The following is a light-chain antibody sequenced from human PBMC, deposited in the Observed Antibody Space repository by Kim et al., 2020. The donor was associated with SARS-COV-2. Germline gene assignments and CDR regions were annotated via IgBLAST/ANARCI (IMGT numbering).Light chain of an antibody. Sequence: PYAGDRDTITCRASQDISNYLAWFQLKPGKAPKLLIYAASALQPGVPSRFSGSGSGTDFTLTVTSLQPEDVATYYCQKCDSAPWTFGQGTKVDIK. J-gene: IGKJ1*01. CDR2: AAS. CDR3: QKCDSAPWT. V-gene: IGKV1-27*01. CDR1: QDISNY.